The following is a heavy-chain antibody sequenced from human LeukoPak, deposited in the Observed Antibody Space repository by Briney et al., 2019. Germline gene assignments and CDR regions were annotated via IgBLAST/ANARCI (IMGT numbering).Heavy chain of an antibody. CDR2: ISGSGGST. CDR1: GFTFSSYW. J-gene: IGHJ6*02. D-gene: IGHD6-13*01. CDR3: AKDQVYSSSWYSYYYYGMDV. Sequence: PGGSLRLSCAASGFTFSSYWMSWVRQAPGKGLEWVSAISGSGGSTYYADSVKGRFTISRDNSKNTLYLQMNSLRAEDTAVYYCAKDQVYSSSWYSYYYYGMDVWGQGTTVTVSS. V-gene: IGHV3-23*01.